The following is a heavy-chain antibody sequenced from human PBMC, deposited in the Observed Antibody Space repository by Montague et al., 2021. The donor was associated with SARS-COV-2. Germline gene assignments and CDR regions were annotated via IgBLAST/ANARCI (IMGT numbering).Heavy chain of an antibody. D-gene: IGHD3-16*01. J-gene: IGHJ4*02. CDR1: GGSISSSNW. Sequence: SETLSLTCAVSGGSISSSNWWSWVRQPPGKGLEWIGEIYHSGNTNYNPSLQSRFTISVDKSKNQFSLRLSSVTAADTAVYYCARSSILGAHRFDYWGQGTRVTVSS. CDR3: ARSSILGAHRFDY. CDR2: IYHSGNT. V-gene: IGHV4-4*02.